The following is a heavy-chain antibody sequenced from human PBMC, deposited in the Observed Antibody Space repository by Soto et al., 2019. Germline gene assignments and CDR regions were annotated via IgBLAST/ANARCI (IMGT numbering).Heavy chain of an antibody. D-gene: IGHD6-6*01. V-gene: IGHV4-34*01. CDR3: ARSPGIAARLFDY. CDR2: INHSGST. CDR1: GRSFSGYY. Sequence: SETLSLTCAVYGRSFSGYYWSWIRQPPGKGLEWIGEINHSGSTNYNPSLKSRVTISVDTSKNQFSLKLSSVTAADTAVYYCARSPGIAARLFDYWGQGTLVTVSS. J-gene: IGHJ4*02.